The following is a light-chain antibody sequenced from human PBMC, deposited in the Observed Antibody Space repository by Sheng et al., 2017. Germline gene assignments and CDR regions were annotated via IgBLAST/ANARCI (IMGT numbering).Light chain of an antibody. J-gene: IGKJ2*01. CDR3: QQYGSSPHT. CDR1: QSVSSNY. Sequence: EIVLTQSPGTLSLSPGERATLSCRASQSVSSNYLIWYQQKPGQAPRVLIYGASSRDTGIPDRFSGSGSGTDFTLTISRLEPEDFAVYYCQQYGSSPHTFGQGTKLEIK. CDR2: GAS. V-gene: IGKV3-20*01.